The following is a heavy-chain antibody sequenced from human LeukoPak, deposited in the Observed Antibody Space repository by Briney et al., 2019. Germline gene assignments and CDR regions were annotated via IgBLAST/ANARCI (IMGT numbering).Heavy chain of an antibody. CDR1: GYTFTGYY. D-gene: IGHD1-26*01. J-gene: IGHJ4*02. Sequence: GASVKVSCKASGYTFTGYYMHWVRQAPGQGLEWMGRIIPILGIANYAQKFQGRVTITADKSTSTAYMELSSLRSEDTAVYYCATRSLGATRIFDYWGQGTLVTVSS. CDR2: IIPILGIA. V-gene: IGHV1-69*02. CDR3: ATRSLGATRIFDY.